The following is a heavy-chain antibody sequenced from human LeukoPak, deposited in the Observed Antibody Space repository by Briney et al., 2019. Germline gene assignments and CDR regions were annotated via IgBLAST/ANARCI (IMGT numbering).Heavy chain of an antibody. V-gene: IGHV3-53*01. Sequence: GGSLRLSCAASGFTVSSNYMSWVRQAPGKGLGWVSVIYSGGSTYYADSVKGRFTISRDNSKNTLYLQMNSLRAEDTAVYYCARWTGGDSTIDYWGQGTLVTVSS. D-gene: IGHD4-23*01. CDR3: ARWTGGDSTIDY. CDR2: IYSGGST. J-gene: IGHJ4*02. CDR1: GFTVSSNY.